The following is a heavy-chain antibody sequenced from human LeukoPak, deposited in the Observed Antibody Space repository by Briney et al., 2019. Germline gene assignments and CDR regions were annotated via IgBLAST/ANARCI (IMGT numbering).Heavy chain of an antibody. D-gene: IGHD2-21*02. Sequence: ASVNVSCKASGYTFTGYYMHWVRQAPGQGLEWMGRINPNSGGTNYAQKFQGRVTMTRDTSISTAYVELSRLRSDDTAVYYCALLEWVYCGGDCYSGNRDYWGQGTLVTVSS. J-gene: IGHJ4*02. V-gene: IGHV1-2*06. CDR2: INPNSGGT. CDR3: ALLEWVYCGGDCYSGNRDY. CDR1: GYTFTGYY.